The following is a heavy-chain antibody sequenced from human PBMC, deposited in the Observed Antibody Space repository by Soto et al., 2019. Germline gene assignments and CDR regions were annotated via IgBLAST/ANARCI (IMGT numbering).Heavy chain of an antibody. J-gene: IGHJ5*02. V-gene: IGHV1-18*01. CDR2: ISAYNGHT. CDR1: GYTFTNYG. CDR3: ARDGAGTRPLGS. Sequence: QVQLVQSGPEVKKPGASVKVSCKASGYTFTNYGFTWVRQAPGQGLEWMGWISAYNGHTKYSQIFQARVIMSTDTSTSTAYIQLSSLTADDTAVYYCARDGAGTRPLGSWGQGTLVTVSS. D-gene: IGHD6-19*01.